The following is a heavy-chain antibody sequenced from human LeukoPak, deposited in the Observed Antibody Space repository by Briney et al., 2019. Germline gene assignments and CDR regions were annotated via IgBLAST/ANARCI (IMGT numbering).Heavy chain of an antibody. CDR2: IYYSGST. V-gene: IGHV4-31*03. Sequence: SQTLSLTCTVSGGSISSGGYYSSWIRHHPGKCLEWIGYIYYSGSTYYHPSLKSRVTISVDTSKNQFSLKLSSVTAAGTAVYYCARTRPKGYCSSTSCRNNWFDPWGQGTLVTVSS. CDR1: GGSISSGGYY. J-gene: IGHJ5*02. CDR3: ARTRPKGYCSSTSCRNNWFDP. D-gene: IGHD2-2*01.